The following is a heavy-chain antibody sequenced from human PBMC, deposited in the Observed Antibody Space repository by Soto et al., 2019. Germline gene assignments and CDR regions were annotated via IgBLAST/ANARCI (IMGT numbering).Heavy chain of an antibody. Sequence: GESLKISCKGSGDSVTSYWIGWVRQMPGKGLEWMGIIYPGDSDTRYSPSFQGQVTISADKSISTAYLQWSSLKASDTAMYYCARRYYYGSGSYAFDIWGQGTMVTGSS. CDR1: GDSVTSYW. D-gene: IGHD3-10*01. CDR2: IYPGDSDT. J-gene: IGHJ3*02. CDR3: ARRYYYGSGSYAFDI. V-gene: IGHV5-51*01.